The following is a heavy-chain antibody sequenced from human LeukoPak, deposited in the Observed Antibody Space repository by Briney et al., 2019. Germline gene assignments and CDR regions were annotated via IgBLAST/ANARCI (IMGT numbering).Heavy chain of an antibody. J-gene: IGHJ3*02. Sequence: ASVKVSCKASGGTFSSYAISWVRQAPGQGLEWMGRIIPIFGTANYAQKFQGRVTITTDESTSTAYMELSSLRSEDTAVYYCARDWGVCGAFDIWGQGTMVTVSS. CDR2: IIPIFGTA. V-gene: IGHV1-69*05. CDR3: ARDWGVCGAFDI. D-gene: IGHD2-21*01. CDR1: GGTFSSYA.